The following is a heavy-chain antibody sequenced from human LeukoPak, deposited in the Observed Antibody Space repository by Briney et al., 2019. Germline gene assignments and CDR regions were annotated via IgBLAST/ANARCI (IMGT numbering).Heavy chain of an antibody. V-gene: IGHV1-3*01. CDR1: GYTFTNYV. CDR2: INVGNGDT. Sequence: ASVKVSCKASGYTFTNYVIHWVRRAPGQRPEWMGWINVGNGDTIYSQKFQDRVTIARDTSASTAYMELSSLRSEDTAIYYCARDRGGTGDFDYWGQGTLVTVFS. CDR3: ARDRGGTGDFDY. D-gene: IGHD1-1*01. J-gene: IGHJ4*02.